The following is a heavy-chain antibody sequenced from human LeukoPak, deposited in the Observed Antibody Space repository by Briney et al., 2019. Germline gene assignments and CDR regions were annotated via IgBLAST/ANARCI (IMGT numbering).Heavy chain of an antibody. D-gene: IGHD5-18*01. CDR3: AKGRGYSYGPNSGFDY. CDR1: GFTFQTFG. CDR2: ISFDGSYT. J-gene: IGHJ4*02. Sequence: GGSLTLSCAVSGFTFQTFGMHWARQTPGKGLEWVALISFDGSYTYYTNSVKGRFTISRDNSKNTLYLQMNSLRAEDTAVYYCAKGRGYSYGPNSGFDYWGQGTLVTVSS. V-gene: IGHV3-30*18.